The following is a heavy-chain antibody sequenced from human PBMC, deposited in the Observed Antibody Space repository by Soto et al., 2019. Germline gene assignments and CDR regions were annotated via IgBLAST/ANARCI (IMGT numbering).Heavy chain of an antibody. V-gene: IGHV4-39*01. Sequence: SETLSLTCTVSGGSISSSSYYWGWIRQPPGKGLEWIGSIYYSGSTYYNPSLKSRVTISVATSKNQFALKLSSVTAADTAVYDCARPQINSGYDGDVFDIWGQGTMVTVSS. CDR1: GGSISSSSYY. J-gene: IGHJ3*02. CDR2: IYYSGST. D-gene: IGHD5-12*01. CDR3: ARPQINSGYDGDVFDI.